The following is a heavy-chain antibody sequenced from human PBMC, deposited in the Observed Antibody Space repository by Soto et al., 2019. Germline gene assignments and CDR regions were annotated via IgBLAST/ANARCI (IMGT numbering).Heavy chain of an antibody. V-gene: IGHV3-23*01. CDR2: ISVSGSST. J-gene: IGHJ4*02. CDR1: GFTFSSYA. CDR3: AKAPRQDIVASDY. Sequence: GGSLRLSCAASGFTFSSYAMNWVRQAPGKGLEWVSSISVSGSSTYYADSVKGRFTISRDNSKNTLYLQMNSLRAEDTAVYYCAKAPRQDIVASDYWGQGTLVTVSS. D-gene: IGHD5-12*01.